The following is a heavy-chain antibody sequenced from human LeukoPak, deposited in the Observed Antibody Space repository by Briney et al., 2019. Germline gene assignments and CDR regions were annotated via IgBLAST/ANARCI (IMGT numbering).Heavy chain of an antibody. CDR3: ARGQPQRYNSGWYVNWFDP. J-gene: IGHJ5*02. Sequence: SETLSLTCTVSVASIIRYYWSWIRQPPGKGREWVGYIYYSGTTKYNPSLKSRVTISIDTSKNQFSLKVNSVTAADTAVYYCARGQPQRYNSGWYVNWFDPWGQGTLVSVSS. CDR1: VASIIRYY. CDR2: IYYSGTT. V-gene: IGHV4-59*01. D-gene: IGHD6-19*01.